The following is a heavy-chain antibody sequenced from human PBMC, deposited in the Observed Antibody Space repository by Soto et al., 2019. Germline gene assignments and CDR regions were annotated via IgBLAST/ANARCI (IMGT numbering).Heavy chain of an antibody. Sequence: SETLSLTCTVSGGSISSYYWSWIRQPPGKGLEWIGYIYYSGSTNYNPSLKSRVTISVDTSKNQFSLKLSSVTAADTAVYYCARSRDGYNYFYFDHWGQGTLVTVSS. CDR2: IYYSGST. CDR3: ARSRDGYNYFYFDH. D-gene: IGHD5-12*01. J-gene: IGHJ4*02. CDR1: GGSISSYY. V-gene: IGHV4-59*01.